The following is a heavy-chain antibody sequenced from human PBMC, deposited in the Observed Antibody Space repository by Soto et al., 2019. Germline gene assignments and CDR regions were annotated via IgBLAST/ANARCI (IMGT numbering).Heavy chain of an antibody. V-gene: IGHV3-7*03. CDR2: INQDGSER. J-gene: IGHJ6*02. CDR1: QFTFTSHW. D-gene: IGHD2-15*01. CDR3: AREGEVVVLAETPIHYSGMDA. Sequence: GGSLRLSCAASQFTFTSHWMTWVRQAPGKGLEWVATINQDGSERYYVDSVKGRFTISRDDAKNSLLLQMNNLRVEDTAVYYCAREGEVVVLAETPIHYSGMDAWGQGTTVTVSS.